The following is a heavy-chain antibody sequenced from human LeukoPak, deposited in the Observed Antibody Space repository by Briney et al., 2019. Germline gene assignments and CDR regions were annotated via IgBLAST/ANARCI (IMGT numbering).Heavy chain of an antibody. CDR1: GGTFSSYA. D-gene: IGHD6-13*01. CDR2: IIPILGIA. CDR3: ARSNASAGRIWYSSSRGSWFDP. J-gene: IGHJ5*02. V-gene: IGHV1-69*04. Sequence: ASVKVSCKASGGTFSSYAISWVRQAPGQGLEWMGMIIPILGIANYAQKFQGRVTITADKSTSTAYIALSSLRSEDTAVYYCARSNASAGRIWYSSSRGSWFDPWGQGTLVTVSS.